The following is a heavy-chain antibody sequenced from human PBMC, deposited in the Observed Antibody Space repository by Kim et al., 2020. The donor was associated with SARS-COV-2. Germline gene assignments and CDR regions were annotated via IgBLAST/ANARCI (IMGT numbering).Heavy chain of an antibody. CDR2: INPSGGST. CDR1: GYTFTSYY. J-gene: IGHJ5*02. D-gene: IGHD3-22*01. CDR3: ARESSYDSSGDENWFDP. Sequence: ASVKVSCKASGYTFTSYYMHWVRQAPGQGLEWMGIINPSGGSTSYAQKFQGRVTMTRDTSTSTVYMELSSLRSEDTAVYYCARESSYDSSGDENWFDPWGQVTLVTVSS. V-gene: IGHV1-46*01.